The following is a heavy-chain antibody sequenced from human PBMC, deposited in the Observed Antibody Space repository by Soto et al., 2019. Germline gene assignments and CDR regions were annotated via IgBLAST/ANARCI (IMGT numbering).Heavy chain of an antibody. J-gene: IGHJ4*02. V-gene: IGHV4-31*03. D-gene: IGHD5-12*01. CDR3: ARDLRGYSRYDYLDY. CDR2: SYYTGSS. CDR1: GGSISSGGYY. Sequence: PSETLSLTCTVSGGSISSGGYYWRWIRQHPVKGLEWVGYSYYTGSSYYNPSLKSRVTISVDASKNQLSLRLASVTAADTAVYYCARDLRGYSRYDYLDYWGQG.